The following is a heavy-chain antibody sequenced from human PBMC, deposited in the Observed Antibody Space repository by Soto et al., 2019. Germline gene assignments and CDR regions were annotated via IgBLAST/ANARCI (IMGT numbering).Heavy chain of an antibody. Sequence: QVQLVQSGAEVKKPGASVKVSCKASGYTFTSYAMHWVRQAPGQRLEWMGWINAGNGNTKYSQTFQGRVTITRDTSASTAYMELSSLRSEDTAVYYCARDHRYNWNYVGHYYGMDVWGQGTTVTVSS. J-gene: IGHJ6*02. V-gene: IGHV1-3*01. D-gene: IGHD1-7*01. CDR3: ARDHRYNWNYVGHYYGMDV. CDR2: INAGNGNT. CDR1: GYTFTSYA.